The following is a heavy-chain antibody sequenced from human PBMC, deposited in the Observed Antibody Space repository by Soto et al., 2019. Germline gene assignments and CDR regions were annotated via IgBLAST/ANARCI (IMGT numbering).Heavy chain of an antibody. CDR2: INHSGST. CDR3: ARGSFWSGYRKYNWFDP. CDR1: GGAFSGYY. Sequence: SETLSLTCAFYGGAFSGYYWSWVRQPPGKGLEWIGEINHSGSTNYNPSLKSRVTISVDTSKNQFSLKLSSVTAADTAVYYCARGSFWSGYRKYNWFDPWGQGTLVTVSS. D-gene: IGHD3-3*01. V-gene: IGHV4-34*01. J-gene: IGHJ5*02.